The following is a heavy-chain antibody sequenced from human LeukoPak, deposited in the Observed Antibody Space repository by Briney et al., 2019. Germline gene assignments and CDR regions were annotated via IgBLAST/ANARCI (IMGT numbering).Heavy chain of an antibody. J-gene: IGHJ6*02. D-gene: IGHD3-22*01. CDR3: ARDSVYYYDSSGYYGMDV. V-gene: IGHV4-59*01. CDR2: IYYSGST. Sequence: SETLSLACTVSGGSISSYSWSWIRQPPGKGLEWIGYIYYSGSTNYNPSLKSRVTISVDTSKNQFSLKLSSVTAADTAVYYCARDSVYYYDSSGYYGMDVWGQGTTVTVSS. CDR1: GGSISSYS.